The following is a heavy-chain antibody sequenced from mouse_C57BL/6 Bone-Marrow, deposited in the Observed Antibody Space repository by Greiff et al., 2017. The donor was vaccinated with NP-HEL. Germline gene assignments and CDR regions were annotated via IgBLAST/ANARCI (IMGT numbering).Heavy chain of an antibody. CDR1: GYTFTSYW. CDR2: IYPGNSDT. D-gene: IGHD2-2*01. CDR3: TREGVTTQRYYFDY. V-gene: IGHV1-5*01. J-gene: IGHJ2*01. Sequence: EVQLQQSGTVLARPGASVKMSCKTSGYTFTSYWMHWVKQRPGQGLEWIGAIYPGNSDTSYNQKFKGKAKLTAVTSASTAYMELSSLTNEDSAVYYCTREGVTTQRYYFDYWGQGTTLTVSS.